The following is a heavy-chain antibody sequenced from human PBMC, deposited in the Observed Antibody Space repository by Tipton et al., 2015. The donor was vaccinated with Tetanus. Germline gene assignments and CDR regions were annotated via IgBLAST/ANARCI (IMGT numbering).Heavy chain of an antibody. V-gene: IGHV3-7*01. J-gene: IGHJ4*02. CDR2: IKQDGGEK. CDR3: ARVRGYCSSTTCSGIDY. Sequence: SLRLSCAASGFTFNTYWMTWVRQVPGKGLEWVVNIKQDGGEKYCVDSVKGRFTISRDNARNSLYLQMNSLRAEDTAVYYCARVRGYCSSTTCSGIDYWGQGTLVTVSS. D-gene: IGHD2-2*01. CDR1: GFTFNTYW.